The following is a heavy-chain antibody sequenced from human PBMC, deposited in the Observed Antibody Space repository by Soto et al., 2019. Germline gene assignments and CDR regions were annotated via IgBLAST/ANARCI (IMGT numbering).Heavy chain of an antibody. CDR3: ASLGGSSTYYNGY. CDR2: IGVNGGDI. Sequence: PGGSLRLSCAASGFTFSNACMNWVRQAPGKGLEWVSSIGVNGGDIHYADAVQGRFTIFRDDSKNSFYLQMDSLGAEDTATYYCASLGGSSTYYNGYWGRGTLVTVSS. J-gene: IGHJ4*02. D-gene: IGHD3-10*01. V-gene: IGHV3-21*04. CDR1: GFTFSNAC.